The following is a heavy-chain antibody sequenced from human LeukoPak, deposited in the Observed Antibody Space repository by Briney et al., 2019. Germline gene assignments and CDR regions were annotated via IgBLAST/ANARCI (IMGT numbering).Heavy chain of an antibody. D-gene: IGHD5-18*01. CDR2: ISSSSSYI. CDR1: GFTFSSYS. J-gene: IGHJ4*02. V-gene: IGHV3-21*01. Sequence: PGGSLRLSCAASGFTFSSYSMNWVRQAPGKGLEWVSSISSSSSYIYYADSVKGRFTISRDNAKNSLYLRMNSLRAEDTAVYYCARGSKIQLQWPFDYWGQGTLVTVSS. CDR3: ARGSKIQLQWPFDY.